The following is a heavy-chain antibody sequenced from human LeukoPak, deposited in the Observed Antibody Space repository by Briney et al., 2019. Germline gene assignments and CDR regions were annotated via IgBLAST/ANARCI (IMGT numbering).Heavy chain of an antibody. Sequence: SETLSLTCTVSGGSISSSSYYWGWIRQPPGKGLEWIGSIYYSGSTYYNPSLKSRVTISVDSSKNQSSLKLSSVTAADTAVYYCARATPAILPSFDSWGQGTLVTVSS. V-gene: IGHV4-39*01. CDR2: IYYSGST. CDR1: GGSISSSSYY. CDR3: ARATPAILPSFDS. J-gene: IGHJ4*02. D-gene: IGHD2-21*01.